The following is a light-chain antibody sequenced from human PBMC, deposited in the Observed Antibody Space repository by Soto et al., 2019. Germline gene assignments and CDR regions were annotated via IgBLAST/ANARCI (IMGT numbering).Light chain of an antibody. CDR3: HQRYNWPRVT. J-gene: IGKJ5*01. Sequence: IVMTQSRDSLAVSLLVWITLNFRSIQGVLLRSKRKNYWAWYQQKAGQPPRLLIYDVSNRATGIPARFSGSGSGTDFTLTITSLEPEDFAVYFCHQRYNWPRVTFGQGTRLEIK. V-gene: IGKV3-11*01. CDR2: DVS. CDR1: QGVLLRSKRKNY.